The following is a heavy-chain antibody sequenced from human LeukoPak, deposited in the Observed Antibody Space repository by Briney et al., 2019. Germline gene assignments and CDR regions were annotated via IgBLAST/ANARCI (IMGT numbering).Heavy chain of an antibody. J-gene: IGHJ4*02. CDR2: ISSSSSYI. D-gene: IGHD1-26*01. CDR3: AKDRANNRIVGAVFDY. Sequence: PGGSLRLSCAASGFTFSSYSMNWVRQAPGKGLEWVSSISSSSSYIYYADSVKGRFTISRDNAKNSLYLQMNSLRAEDTAVYYCAKDRANNRIVGAVFDYWGQGTLVTVSS. CDR1: GFTFSSYS. V-gene: IGHV3-21*01.